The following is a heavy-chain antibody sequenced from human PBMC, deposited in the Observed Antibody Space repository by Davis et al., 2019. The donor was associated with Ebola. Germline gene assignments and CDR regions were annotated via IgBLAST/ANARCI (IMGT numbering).Heavy chain of an antibody. J-gene: IGHJ4*02. Sequence: ASVKVSCKASGYTFTDYLMHWVRQAPGQGLEWMGLINPSIVNTSLAQKFQGRVTLTRDTSTITVHMDLNSLKSEDTAIYYCASGEFVDFWGQGTLVTVSS. CDR1: GYTFTDYL. CDR3: ASGEFVDF. D-gene: IGHD3-10*01. CDR2: INPSIVNT. V-gene: IGHV1-46*01.